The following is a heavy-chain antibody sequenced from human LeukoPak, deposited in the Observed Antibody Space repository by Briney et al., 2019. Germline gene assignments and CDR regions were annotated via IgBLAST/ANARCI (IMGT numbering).Heavy chain of an antibody. D-gene: IGHD3-22*01. CDR2: IYHSGST. Sequence: SETLSLTCTDSGYSISSGYYWGWIRQPPGKGLEWIGSIYHSGSTYYNPSLKSRVTISVDTSKNQFSLKLSSVTAADTAVYYCASSSSGCPYYFDYWGQGTLVTVSS. CDR1: GYSISSGYY. V-gene: IGHV4-38-2*02. J-gene: IGHJ4*02. CDR3: ASSSSGCPYYFDY.